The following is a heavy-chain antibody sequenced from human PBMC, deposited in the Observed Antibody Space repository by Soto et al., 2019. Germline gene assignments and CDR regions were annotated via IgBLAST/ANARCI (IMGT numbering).Heavy chain of an antibody. D-gene: IGHD3-16*01. V-gene: IGHV3-23*01. Sequence: PGGSLRLSCSASGLTFNNYGMSWVRQTPEKGLEWVSGISGSATNTYYGDSVKGRFTISRDNSKNTLYLRMNSLRADDTAVYYCARDQGGRRRLGDLSLTRAFDIWGQGTMVTVSS. J-gene: IGHJ3*02. CDR3: ARDQGGRRRLGDLSLTRAFDI. CDR1: GLTFNNYG. CDR2: ISGSATNT.